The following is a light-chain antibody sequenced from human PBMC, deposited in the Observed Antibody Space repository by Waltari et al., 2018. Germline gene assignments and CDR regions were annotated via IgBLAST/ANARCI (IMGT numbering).Light chain of an antibody. CDR2: AAS. V-gene: IGKV1-39*01. CDR1: QSISSY. CDR3: QQSYSTPLYT. J-gene: IGKJ2*01. Sequence: DIQMTPSPSSLSASVGDRVTITCPASQSISSYLNWYQQKPGKAPKLLIYAASSLQSGVPSRFSGSGSGTDFTLTISSLQPEDFATYYCQQSYSTPLYTFGQGTKLEIK.